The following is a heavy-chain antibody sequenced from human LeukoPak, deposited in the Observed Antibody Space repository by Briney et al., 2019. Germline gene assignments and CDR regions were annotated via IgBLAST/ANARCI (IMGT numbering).Heavy chain of an antibody. CDR1: GYTFTGYY. D-gene: IGHD4-11*01. Sequence: ASVKVSCKASGYTFTGYYMHWVRQAPGQGLEWMGWINPNSGGTNYAQKFQGWVTMTRDTSISTAYMELSRLRSDDTAVYYCAYTRSLYYYYMDVWGKGTTVTVSS. J-gene: IGHJ6*03. V-gene: IGHV1-2*04. CDR3: AYTRSLYYYYMDV. CDR2: INPNSGGT.